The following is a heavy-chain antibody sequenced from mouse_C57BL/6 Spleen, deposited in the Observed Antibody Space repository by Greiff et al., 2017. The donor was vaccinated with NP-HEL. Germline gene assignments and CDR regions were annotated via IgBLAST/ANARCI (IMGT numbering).Heavy chain of an antibody. D-gene: IGHD1-1*01. V-gene: IGHV1-52*01. J-gene: IGHJ4*01. Sequence: QVHVKQPGAELVRPGSSVKLSCKASGYTFTSYWMHWVKQRPIQGLEWIGNIDPSDSETHYNQKFKDKATLTVDKSSSTAYMQLSSLTSEDSAVYYCAREVDYYGSSYAMDYWGQGTSVTVSS. CDR3: AREVDYYGSSYAMDY. CDR1: GYTFTSYW. CDR2: IDPSDSET.